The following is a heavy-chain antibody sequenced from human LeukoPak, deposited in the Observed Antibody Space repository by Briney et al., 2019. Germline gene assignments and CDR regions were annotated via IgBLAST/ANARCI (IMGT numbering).Heavy chain of an antibody. D-gene: IGHD6-19*01. V-gene: IGHV4-4*07. Sequence: SETLSLTCTVSGGSISSYYWSWIRQPAGKGPEWIGRIYASGSTNYNPSLKSRVTMSVDTSKNQFSLKLSSVTAADTAVYYCARGDRAVAGAWGWFDPWGQGTLVTVSS. CDR3: ARGDRAVAGAWGWFDP. CDR2: IYASGST. CDR1: GGSISSYY. J-gene: IGHJ5*02.